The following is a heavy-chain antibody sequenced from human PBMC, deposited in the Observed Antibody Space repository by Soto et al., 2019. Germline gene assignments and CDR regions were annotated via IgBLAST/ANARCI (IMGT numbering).Heavy chain of an antibody. CDR3: AKNGQPPYYYYGMDV. J-gene: IGHJ6*02. V-gene: IGHV1-18*01. Sequence: GASVKVSCKASGYTFTSYAMHWVRQAPGQGLEWMGWISGYNGDTNYAQKVQGRVTMTIDTSTSTAYMELRRLTSDDTAVYYCAKNGQPPYYYYGMDVWGQGTTVTVSS. CDR2: ISGYNGDT. D-gene: IGHD2-8*01. CDR1: GYTFTSYA.